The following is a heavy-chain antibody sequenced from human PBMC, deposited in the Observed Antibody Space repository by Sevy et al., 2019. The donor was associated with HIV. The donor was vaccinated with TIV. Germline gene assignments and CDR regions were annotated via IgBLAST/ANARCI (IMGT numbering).Heavy chain of an antibody. J-gene: IGHJ6*02. CDR3: ARDPESGYSGYETYYYYGMDV. V-gene: IGHV1-2*02. Sequence: ASVKVSCKASGYTFTGYYMHWVRQAPGQGLEWMGWINPNSGGTNYAQKFQGRVTMTRGTSISTAYMELSRLRSDDTAVYYCARDPESGYSGYETYYYYGMDVWGQGTTVTVSS. CDR1: GYTFTGYY. D-gene: IGHD5-12*01. CDR2: INPNSGGT.